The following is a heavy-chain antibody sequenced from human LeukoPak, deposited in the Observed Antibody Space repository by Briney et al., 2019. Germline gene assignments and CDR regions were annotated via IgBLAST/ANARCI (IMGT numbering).Heavy chain of an antibody. D-gene: IGHD2-21*02. Sequence: GSLRLSCTASGFTFSSYWMSWVRQAPGKGLEWVANIKQDGSEKDYVDSVKGRFTISRDNPKNSLYLQMNSLRAEDTAVYYCARYCGGDCYGMDVWGQGTTVTVSS. CDR1: GFTFSSYW. J-gene: IGHJ6*02. CDR2: IKQDGSEK. V-gene: IGHV3-7*01. CDR3: ARYCGGDCYGMDV.